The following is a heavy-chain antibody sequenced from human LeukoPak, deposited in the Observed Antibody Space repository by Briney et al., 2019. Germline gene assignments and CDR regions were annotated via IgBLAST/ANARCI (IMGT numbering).Heavy chain of an antibody. Sequence: ASVKVSCKASGGTFSSYAISWVRQAPGQGLEWMGGIIPIFGTANYAQKFQGRVTITADESTSTAYMELSSLRSEDTAVYYCARGPSSGYYYAFDIWGQGTMVTVSS. CDR2: IIPIFGTA. V-gene: IGHV1-69*13. D-gene: IGHD3-22*01. CDR1: GGTFSSYA. J-gene: IGHJ3*02. CDR3: ARGPSSGYYYAFDI.